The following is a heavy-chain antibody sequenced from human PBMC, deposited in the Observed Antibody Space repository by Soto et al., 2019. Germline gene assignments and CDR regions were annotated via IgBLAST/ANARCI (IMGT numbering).Heavy chain of an antibody. Sequence: SETLSLTCAVSGGSISSSNWWSWVRQPPGKGLEWIGEIYHSGSTNYNPSLKSRVAISVDKSKNQFSLKLSSVTAADTAVYYCARGTSYDFWSGYYYFDYWGQGTLVTVSS. CDR2: IYHSGST. J-gene: IGHJ4*02. D-gene: IGHD3-3*01. CDR3: ARGTSYDFWSGYYYFDY. CDR1: GGSISSSNW. V-gene: IGHV4-4*02.